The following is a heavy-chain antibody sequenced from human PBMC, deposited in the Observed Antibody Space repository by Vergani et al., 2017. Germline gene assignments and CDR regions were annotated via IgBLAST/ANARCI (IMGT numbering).Heavy chain of an antibody. Sequence: QVQLVQSGAEVKKPGASVKVSCKASGYTFTSYAMHWVRQAPGQRLEWMGWINAGNGNTKYSQKFQGRVTITRDTSASTAYMELSSLRSEDTAVYYCARECSVCDGGNPLGYWGQGTLVTVSS. D-gene: IGHD4-23*01. V-gene: IGHV1-3*01. J-gene: IGHJ4*02. CDR2: INAGNGNT. CDR3: ARECSVCDGGNPLGY. CDR1: GYTFTSYA.